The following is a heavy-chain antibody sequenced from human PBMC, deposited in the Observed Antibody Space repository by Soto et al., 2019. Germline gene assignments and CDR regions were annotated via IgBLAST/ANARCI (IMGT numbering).Heavy chain of an antibody. CDR3: ARASSGWYDFNYYYYGMDV. CDR2: IYHSGST. V-gene: IGHV4-4*02. J-gene: IGHJ6*02. Sequence: SETLCLSYAVSGGSIRSLNCRRIVHQPPGKGLEWIGDIYHSGSTNYNPSLKSRVTISVGTSKNQFSLKLSSVTAADTAVYYCARASSGWYDFNYYYYGMDVWGQGTTVTVSS. CDR1: GGSIRSLNC. D-gene: IGHD6-19*01.